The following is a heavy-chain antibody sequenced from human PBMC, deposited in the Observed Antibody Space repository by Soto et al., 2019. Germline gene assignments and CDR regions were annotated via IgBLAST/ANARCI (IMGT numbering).Heavy chain of an antibody. J-gene: IGHJ4*02. CDR1: GFMFDSYG. D-gene: IGHD6-19*01. V-gene: IGHV3-33*01. CDR3: AREPGRIAVAGFDY. CDR2: ILYDGSEK. Sequence: QVQLVESGGGVVQPGRSLRLSCVASGFMFDSYGMHWVRQAPGKGLEWVAIILYDGSEKYHADSVKGRVTISRDNSKNTLYLQMHSLRAEDTALYYCAREPGRIAVAGFDYWGQGTLVTVSS.